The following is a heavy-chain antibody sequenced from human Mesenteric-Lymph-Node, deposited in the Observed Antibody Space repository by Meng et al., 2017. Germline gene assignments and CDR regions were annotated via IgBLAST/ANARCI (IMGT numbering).Heavy chain of an antibody. Sequence: SLKISCVLSGFKFHEYAMHWVRQAPGKGLEWVSGIYCNSGSTGYADSVKGRFTISRDAVKSSLYLQMSSLRPEDTDLYYCVKDIRRGGADVWGQGTTVTVSS. CDR2: IYCNSGST. D-gene: IGHD5-12*01. CDR3: VKDIRRGGADV. CDR1: GFKFHEYA. J-gene: IGHJ6*02. V-gene: IGHV3-9*01.